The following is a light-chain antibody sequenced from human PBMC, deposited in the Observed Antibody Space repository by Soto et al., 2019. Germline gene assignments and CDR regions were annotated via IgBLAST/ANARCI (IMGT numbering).Light chain of an antibody. CDR2: DVT. J-gene: IGLJ1*01. CDR1: SSDVGGYNY. CDR3: CSYAGTYIGYV. V-gene: IGLV2-11*01. Sequence: LTQPRSVSGSPGQSVTISCTGTSSDVGGYNYVSWYQQYPGKAPKLIIYDVTKRPSGVPDRFSGSKSGNTASLRISGLQAEDEADYYCCSYAGTYIGYVFGSGTKVTVL.